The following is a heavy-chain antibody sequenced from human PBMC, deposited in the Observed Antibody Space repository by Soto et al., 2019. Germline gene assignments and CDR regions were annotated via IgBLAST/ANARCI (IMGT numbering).Heavy chain of an antibody. CDR3: ARGGPGIAAAGTGGYFDY. D-gene: IGHD6-13*01. CDR1: GFTFSSYS. J-gene: IGHJ4*02. Sequence: GGSLRLSCAASGFTFSSYSMNWVRQAPGKGLEWVSSISSSSSYIYYADSVKGRFTISRDNAKNSLYLLMNSLRAEDAAVYYCARGGPGIAAAGTGGYFDYWGQGTLVTVSS. CDR2: ISSSSSYI. V-gene: IGHV3-21*01.